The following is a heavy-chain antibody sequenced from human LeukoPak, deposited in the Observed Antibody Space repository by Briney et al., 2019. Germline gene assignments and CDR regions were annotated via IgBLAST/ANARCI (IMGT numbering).Heavy chain of an antibody. Sequence: SETLSLTCTVSGGSISSYYWGWIRQPPGKGLEWIGYIYNSGSTNYNPSLRSRVTISIDTSKNQFSLKLTSVTAADTAVYYCARADQRLYTSGWTYHFDYWGQGTQVTVSS. V-gene: IGHV4-59*01. D-gene: IGHD6-19*01. CDR1: GGSISSYY. J-gene: IGHJ4*02. CDR2: IYNSGST. CDR3: ARADQRLYTSGWTYHFDY.